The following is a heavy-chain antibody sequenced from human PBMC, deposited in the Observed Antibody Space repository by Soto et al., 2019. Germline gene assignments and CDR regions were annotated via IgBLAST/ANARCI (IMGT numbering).Heavy chain of an antibody. CDR3: VKGRAKHCSGRTRGLWMDI. J-gene: IGHJ6*02. D-gene: IGHD6-19*01. V-gene: IGHV3-64D*06. CDR1: GFTFKSHA. Sequence: GGSLRLSCSASGFTFKSHAMHWVRQAPGKGLEYVSSIHTGGETTFYADAVKGRFIVSRDNSNNTLDLQMTSLKYEDSGVYYCVKGRAKHCSGRTRGLWMDIWVQGTTVTVSS. CDR2: IHTGGETT.